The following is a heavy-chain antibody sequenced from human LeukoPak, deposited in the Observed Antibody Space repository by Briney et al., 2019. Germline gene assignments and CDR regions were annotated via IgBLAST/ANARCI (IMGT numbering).Heavy chain of an antibody. J-gene: IGHJ5*02. D-gene: IGHD2-15*01. CDR2: INHSGST. CDR3: ARGVVVVVAATLYNWFDP. V-gene: IGHV4-34*01. CDR1: GGSFSGYY. Sequence: PSETLSPTCAVYGGSFSGYYWSWIRQPPGKGLEWIGEINHSGSTNYNPSLKSRVTISVDTSKNQFSLKLSSVTAADTAVYYCARGVVVVVAATLYNWFDPWGQGTLVTVSS.